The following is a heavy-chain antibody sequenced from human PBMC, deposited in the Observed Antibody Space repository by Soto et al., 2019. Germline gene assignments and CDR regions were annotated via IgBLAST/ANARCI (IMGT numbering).Heavy chain of an antibody. CDR2: IYYSGST. V-gene: IGHV4-61*01. CDR3: ARDRPVYIFGVVIVKGKGMDV. CDR1: GGSVSSGSYY. Sequence: SENLSLTCTVSGGSVSSGSYYWCWILQPPGKGLEWIGYIYYSGSTNYNPSLKSRVTISVDTSKNQFSLKLSSVIAADTAVYYCARDRPVYIFGVVIVKGKGMDVWGTGTTVTVSS. D-gene: IGHD3-3*01. J-gene: IGHJ6*04.